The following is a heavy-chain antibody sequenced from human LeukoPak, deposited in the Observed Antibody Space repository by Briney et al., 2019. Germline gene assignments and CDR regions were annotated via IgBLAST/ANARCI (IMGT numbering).Heavy chain of an antibody. CDR1: GGSFSGYY. Sequence: SETLSLTCAVYGGSFSGYYWSWIRQPPGKGLEWIGEINHSGSTNYNPSLKSRVTISVDTSKNQFSLKLSSVTAADTAMYFCARRSGSYPYYFDYWGQGTLVTVSS. D-gene: IGHD1-26*01. V-gene: IGHV4-34*01. CDR2: INHSGST. J-gene: IGHJ4*02. CDR3: ARRSGSYPYYFDY.